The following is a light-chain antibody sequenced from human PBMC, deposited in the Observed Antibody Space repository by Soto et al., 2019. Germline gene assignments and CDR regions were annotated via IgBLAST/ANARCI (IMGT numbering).Light chain of an antibody. CDR3: HQRNK. J-gene: IGKJ5*01. V-gene: IGKV3-11*01. CDR2: AAS. Sequence: EIVMTQSPATLSVSPGERAIPSCRASQSISINLAWYQQKPGQAPRLLIYAASNRATGIPARFSGSRSGTDFTLTISSLEPEDFGVYFCHQRNKFGQGTRLEIK. CDR1: QSISIN.